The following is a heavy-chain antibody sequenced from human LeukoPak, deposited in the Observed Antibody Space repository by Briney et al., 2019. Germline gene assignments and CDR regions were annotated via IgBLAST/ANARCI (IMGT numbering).Heavy chain of an antibody. CDR2: VYYSGST. V-gene: IGHV4-59*08. CDR3: ASSPRLTTSWFLFDS. Sequence: SETLSLTCSVSGDSFSNYYWTWIRQPPGKGLEWIGYVYYSGSTNYNPSLKTRLHLSVDTSKNRFSLKLSSVTAADTAAYYCASSPRLTTSWFLFDSWGHGTLVTVSS. D-gene: IGHD2-2*01. CDR1: GDSFSNYY. J-gene: IGHJ5*01.